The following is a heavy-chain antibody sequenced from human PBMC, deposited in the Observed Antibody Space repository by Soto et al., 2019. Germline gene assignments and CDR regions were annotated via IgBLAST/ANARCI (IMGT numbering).Heavy chain of an antibody. Sequence: GGSLRLSCAASGFSFANYAMGWVRQAPGKGLEWVAHISGSGDRTFYPDSVKGRFTISRDNSRNTLYLQILSLRAEDTAVYYCAYSTAHARFDYWGQGTLVTAPQ. CDR1: GFSFANYA. CDR2: ISGSGDRT. CDR3: AYSTAHARFDY. V-gene: IGHV3-23*01. D-gene: IGHD4-4*01. J-gene: IGHJ4*02.